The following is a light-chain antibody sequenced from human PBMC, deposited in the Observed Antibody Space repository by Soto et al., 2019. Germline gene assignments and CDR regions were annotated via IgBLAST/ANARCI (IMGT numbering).Light chain of an antibody. Sequence: EIVLTQSPVTLSLSPGERATLSCRASQSVSSSYLAWYQQKPGQAPRLLIYGASSRATGIPDRFSGSGSGTDFTLTISRLEPEDFAVYYCQQYDTSIWAYTFGQGTRLEN. V-gene: IGKV3-20*01. J-gene: IGKJ5*01. CDR1: QSVSSSY. CDR3: QQYDTSIWAYT. CDR2: GAS.